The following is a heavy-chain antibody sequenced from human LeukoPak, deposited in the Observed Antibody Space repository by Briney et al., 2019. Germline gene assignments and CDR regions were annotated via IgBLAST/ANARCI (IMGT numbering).Heavy chain of an antibody. CDR1: GFTFRNYG. D-gene: IGHD3-10*01. CDR2: IAYDANEK. CDR3: ARHVRITMVRGVIRGPYYFDY. V-gene: IGHV3-30*03. Sequence: GGSLRLSCAASGFTFRNYGMHWVRQAPGKGLEWVSFIAYDANEKQYADSVKGRFTISRDNSKNTLYLQMNGLRDEDTAVYYCARHVRITMVRGVIRGPYYFDYWGQGTLVTVSS. J-gene: IGHJ4*02.